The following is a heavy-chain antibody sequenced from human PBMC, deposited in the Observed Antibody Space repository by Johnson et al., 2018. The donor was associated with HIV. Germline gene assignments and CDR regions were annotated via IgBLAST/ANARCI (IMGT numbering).Heavy chain of an antibody. V-gene: IGHV3-30*04. J-gene: IGHJ3*02. CDR2: ISYDGSNK. CDR3: ASRGPSSSGAFDI. D-gene: IGHD6-6*01. CDR1: GFTFSSYA. Sequence: QVQLVESGGGVVQPGRSLRLSCAASGFTFSSYAMHWVRQAPGKGLEWVAVISYDGSNKYYADSVKGRFTISRDNSKNTLYLQMNSLVAEDTAVYYCASRGPSSSGAFDIWGQGTMVTVSS.